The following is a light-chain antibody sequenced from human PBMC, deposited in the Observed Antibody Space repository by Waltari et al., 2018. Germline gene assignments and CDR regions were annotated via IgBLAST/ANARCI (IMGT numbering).Light chain of an antibody. J-gene: IGKJ3*01. CDR2: KVS. CDR3: QQYDYSWGFA. Sequence: DVVMTQSPLSLPVTLGQPASISCRSSQSLVNSDGNTYLNWFHQRPGQSPRRRIYKVSNWDSRVPDRFSGSWSGTDFTLTISRLAPEDFAVYYCQQYDYSWGFAFGPGT. V-gene: IGKV2D-30*01. CDR1: QSLVNSDGNTY.